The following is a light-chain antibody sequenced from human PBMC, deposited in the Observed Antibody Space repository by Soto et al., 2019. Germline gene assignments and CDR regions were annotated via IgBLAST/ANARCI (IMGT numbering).Light chain of an antibody. J-gene: IGLJ2*01. V-gene: IGLV1-40*01. CDR1: SSNIGAGFD. CDR3: QSYDNSLSGVV. CDR2: DND. Sequence: QSVLTQQPSVSGAPGQRIIISCTGSSSNIGAGFDVHWYQHLPGTAPKLLVYDNDNRPSGLPARFSDSRSGTSASLAITSLQADDEADYYCQSYDNSLSGVVFGGGTKLTVL.